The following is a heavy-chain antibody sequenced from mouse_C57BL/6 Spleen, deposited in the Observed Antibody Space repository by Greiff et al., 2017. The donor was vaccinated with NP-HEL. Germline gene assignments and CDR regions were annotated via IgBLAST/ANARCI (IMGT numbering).Heavy chain of an antibody. CDR2: IYPGSGST. D-gene: IGHD2-3*01. CDR3: ARGKIYDGYYAYAMDY. CDR1: GYTFTSYW. V-gene: IGHV1-55*01. J-gene: IGHJ4*01. Sequence: QVHVKQPGAELVKPGASVKMSCKASGYTFTSYWITWVKQRPGQGLEWIGDIYPGSGSTNYNEKFKSKATLTVDTSSSTAYMQLSSLTSEDSAVYYCARGKIYDGYYAYAMDYWGQGTSVTVSS.